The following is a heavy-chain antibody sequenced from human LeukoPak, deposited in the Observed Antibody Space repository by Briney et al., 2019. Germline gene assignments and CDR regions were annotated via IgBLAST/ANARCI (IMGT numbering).Heavy chain of an antibody. Sequence: PGGSLRLSCAVSGFTVSGNYMNWVRQAPGKGLEWVSMIYGGGTTYYADSVKGRFTISRDNSKNTLYLQMNSLRAEDTAVYYCAGYYYDSSGYYYVDYWGQGTLVTVSS. V-gene: IGHV3-66*01. D-gene: IGHD3-22*01. CDR3: AGYYYDSSGYYYVDY. J-gene: IGHJ4*02. CDR2: IYGGGTT. CDR1: GFTVSGNY.